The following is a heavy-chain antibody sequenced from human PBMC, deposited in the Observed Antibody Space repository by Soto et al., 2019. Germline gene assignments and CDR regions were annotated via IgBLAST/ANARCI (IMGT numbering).Heavy chain of an antibody. CDR3: ATSGLGGYYTNWFDP. J-gene: IGHJ5*02. CDR1: GYTLTELS. V-gene: IGHV1-24*01. Sequence: ASVKVSCKVSGYTLTELSMHWARQAPGKGLEWMGGFDPEDGETIYAQKFQGRVTMTEDTSTDTAYMELSSLRSEDTAVYYCATSGLGGYYTNWFDPWGQGTLVTVSS. CDR2: FDPEDGET. D-gene: IGHD3-3*01.